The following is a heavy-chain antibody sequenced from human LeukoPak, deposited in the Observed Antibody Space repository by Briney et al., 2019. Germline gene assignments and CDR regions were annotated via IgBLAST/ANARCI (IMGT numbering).Heavy chain of an antibody. CDR1: GGTFSSYA. Sequence: SVKVSCKASGGTFSSYAISWVRQAPGQGLEWMGGIIPIFGTANYAQKFQGRVTITTDESTSTAYMELSSLRSEDTVVYYCARAYYYDSSGYFDYWGQGTLVTVSS. V-gene: IGHV1-69*05. CDR2: IIPIFGTA. D-gene: IGHD3-22*01. J-gene: IGHJ4*02. CDR3: ARAYYYDSSGYFDY.